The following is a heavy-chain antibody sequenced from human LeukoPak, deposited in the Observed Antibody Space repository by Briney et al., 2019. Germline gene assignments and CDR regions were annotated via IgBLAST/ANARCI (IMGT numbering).Heavy chain of an antibody. V-gene: IGHV3-48*04. J-gene: IGHJ4*02. CDR3: ARAISSSWYYFDY. D-gene: IGHD6-13*01. CDR1: GFTFRSYW. CDR2: ISSSSSTI. Sequence: GALRLSWAASGFTFRSYWMSWVRQAPGKGLGGGLYISSSSSTIYYADSVKGRFTNSRDNAKNSLYLQMNSLRAEDTAVYYCARAISSSWYYFDYWSQGTLVTVSS.